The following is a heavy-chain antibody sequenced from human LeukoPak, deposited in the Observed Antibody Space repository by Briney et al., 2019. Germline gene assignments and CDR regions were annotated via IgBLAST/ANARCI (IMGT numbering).Heavy chain of an antibody. CDR3: ASTYYYCSGSAPLYYYYGMDV. J-gene: IGHJ6*02. D-gene: IGHD3-10*01. CDR2: IYSGGST. V-gene: IGHV3-53*01. CDR1: GFTVSSNY. Sequence: GGSLRLSCAPSGFTVSSNYMSWVRQAPGKGLEWVSVIYSGGSTYYADSVKGRFTISRDNSKNTLYLQMNSLRAEDTAVYYCASTYYYCSGSAPLYYYYGMDVWGQGTTVTVSS.